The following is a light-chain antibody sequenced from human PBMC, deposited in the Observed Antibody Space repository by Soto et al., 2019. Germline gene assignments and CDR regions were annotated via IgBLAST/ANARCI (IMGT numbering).Light chain of an antibody. CDR3: SSFTTSRAYV. CDR1: SSDVGGYRY. CDR2: EVS. J-gene: IGLJ1*01. V-gene: IGLV2-14*01. Sequence: QSALTQPASVSGSPGQSITISCTGTSSDVGGYRYVSWYQQQSGKAPKLIIYEVSYRPSGVSNRFSGSKSGNTASLTISGLQAEDEADYYCSSFTTSRAYVFGLGTKVTVL.